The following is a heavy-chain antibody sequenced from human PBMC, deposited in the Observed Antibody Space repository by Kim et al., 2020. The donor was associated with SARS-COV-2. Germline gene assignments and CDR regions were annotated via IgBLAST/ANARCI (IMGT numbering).Heavy chain of an antibody. J-gene: IGHJ4*02. CDR3: ARGYSSSPDY. D-gene: IGHD6-13*01. CDR2: T. V-gene: IGHV5-51*01. Sequence: TRYSPSFQGKVTISADKSISTAYLQWSSLKASDTAMYYCARGYSSSPDYWGQGTLVTVSS.